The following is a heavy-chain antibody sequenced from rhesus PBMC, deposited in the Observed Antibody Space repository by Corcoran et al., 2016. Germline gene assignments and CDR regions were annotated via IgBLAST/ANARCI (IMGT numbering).Heavy chain of an antibody. D-gene: IGHD4-29*01. CDR1: GYIFTDSY. CDR3: ESHAATLDY. CDR2: INPKTGGK. V-gene: IGHV1-138*01. Sequence: QVQLVQSGAEVKKPGSSVKVSCKASGYIFTDSYMPWVRQAPGHGLEWIGEINPKTGGKNYAKKFQGRVTMTRDTSTSTAYMELSNLRSEDTAVYYCESHAATLDYWGQGVLVTVSS. J-gene: IGHJ4*01.